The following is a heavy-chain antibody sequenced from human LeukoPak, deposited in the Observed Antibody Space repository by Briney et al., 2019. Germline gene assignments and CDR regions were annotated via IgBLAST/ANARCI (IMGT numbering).Heavy chain of an antibody. CDR3: AKAKGTTSSRGFDY. J-gene: IGHJ4*02. Sequence: GGSLRLSCEGSGFTFSTNAMSWVRQAPGKGLEWVSGISGGGSSTYYADSVKGRFTISRDNSKNTLYLQMNGLRVEDTAIYYCAKAKGTTSSRGFDYWGQGNLVTVSS. V-gene: IGHV3-23*01. CDR1: GFTFSTNA. D-gene: IGHD6-6*01. CDR2: ISGGGSST.